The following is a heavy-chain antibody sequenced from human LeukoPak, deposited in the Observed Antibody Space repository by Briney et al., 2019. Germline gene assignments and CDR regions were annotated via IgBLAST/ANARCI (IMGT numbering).Heavy chain of an antibody. J-gene: IGHJ5*02. CDR2: IYYSGST. V-gene: IGHV4-59*01. CDR1: GGSISSYY. D-gene: IGHD5-12*01. Sequence: SETLSLTCTVSGGSISSYYWSWIRQPPGKGLEWIGYIYYSGSTNYNSSLKSRVTISVDTSKNQFSLKLSSVTAADTAVYYCARENSGYDFRFDPWGQGTLVTVSS. CDR3: ARENSGYDFRFDP.